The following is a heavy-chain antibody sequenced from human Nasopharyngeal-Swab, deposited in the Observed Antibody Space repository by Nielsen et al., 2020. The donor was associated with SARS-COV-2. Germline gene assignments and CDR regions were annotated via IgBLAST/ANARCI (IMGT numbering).Heavy chain of an antibody. J-gene: IGHJ4*02. D-gene: IGHD6-13*01. V-gene: IGHV3-11*01. CDR1: VFTFSEYY. CDR3: ARVDIAAAGTWLFDY. Sequence: GESLKISCAASVFTFSEYYMSWIRQAPGKGLEWVSYISSSGSNIYYADSVKGRFTISRDNAKNSQYLQMNSLRAEDTAVYYCARVDIAAAGTWLFDYWGQGTLVTVSS. CDR2: ISSSGSNI.